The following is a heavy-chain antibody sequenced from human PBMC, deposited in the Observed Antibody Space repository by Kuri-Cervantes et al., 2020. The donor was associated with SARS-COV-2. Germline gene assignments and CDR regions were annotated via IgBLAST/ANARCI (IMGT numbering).Heavy chain of an antibody. J-gene: IGHJ4*02. CDR3: AKDQRYYYDSSGLGG. V-gene: IGHV3-23*01. CDR2: ISGSGGST. Sequence: GGSLRLSCAASGFTFSSYAMSWVRQAPGKGLEWVSAISGSGGSTYYADSVKGRFTISRDNSKNTLYLQMNSLRAEDTAVYYCAKDQRYYYDSSGLGGWGQGTLVTVSS. D-gene: IGHD3-22*01. CDR1: GFTFSSYA.